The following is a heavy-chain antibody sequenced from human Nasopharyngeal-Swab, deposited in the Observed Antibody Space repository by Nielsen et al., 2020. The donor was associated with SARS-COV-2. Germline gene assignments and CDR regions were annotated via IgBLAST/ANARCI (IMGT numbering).Heavy chain of an antibody. CDR2: VDSSGST. Sequence: GSLRLSCTVSGGSISSYYWSWIRQPPGKGLEWIGCVDSSGSTNYKPSLKSRVTISVDTSKNQFSLNLSSVTAADTAVYYCARHAHYYYDSSGYFLWGQGTLVTVSS. CDR1: GGSISSYY. V-gene: IGHV4-59*13. D-gene: IGHD3-22*01. CDR3: ARHAHYYYDSSGYFL. J-gene: IGHJ4*02.